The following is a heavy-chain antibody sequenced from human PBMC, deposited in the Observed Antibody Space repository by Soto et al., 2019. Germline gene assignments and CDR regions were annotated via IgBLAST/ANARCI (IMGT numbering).Heavy chain of an antibody. D-gene: IGHD4-17*01. V-gene: IGHV1-3*01. J-gene: IGHJ2*01. CDR1: EYTFTSYA. CDR3: ARDTTTVVTHWYFDL. Sequence: QVQLVQSGAEVKKPGASVKVSCKASEYTFTSYAMHWVRQAPGQRLEWMGWINAGNGNTKYSQKFQGRVTITRDTSASTAYMELSSLRSEDTAVYYCARDTTTVVTHWYFDLWGRGTLVTVSS. CDR2: INAGNGNT.